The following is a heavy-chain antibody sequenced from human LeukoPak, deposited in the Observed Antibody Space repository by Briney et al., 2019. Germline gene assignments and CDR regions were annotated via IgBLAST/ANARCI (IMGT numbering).Heavy chain of an antibody. D-gene: IGHD3-16*02. Sequence: ASVKVSCKASGYTFTSYDINWVRQATGQGLEWMGWMNPNSGNTGYAQKFQGRVTMTRNTSISTAYMELSSLRSEDTAVYYCARSSTYDYVWGSYRSSWFDPWGQGTLVTVSS. V-gene: IGHV1-8*01. CDR3: ARSSTYDYVWGSYRSSWFDP. CDR1: GYTFTSYD. J-gene: IGHJ5*02. CDR2: MNPNSGNT.